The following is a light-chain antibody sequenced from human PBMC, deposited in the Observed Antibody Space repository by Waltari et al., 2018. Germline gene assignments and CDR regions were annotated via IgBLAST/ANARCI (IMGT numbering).Light chain of an antibody. Sequence: EIVLTQSLGTLSSSPGERAIVSCRASQSVSSSYLAWYQQKPGQAPRLLIYGASSRATGITDRFSGSGSGTDFTLTISRLEPEDFAVYYCQQYGRSPRTFGQGTTVEIK. CDR2: GAS. V-gene: IGKV3-20*01. CDR3: QQYGRSPRT. CDR1: QSVSSSY. J-gene: IGKJ1*01.